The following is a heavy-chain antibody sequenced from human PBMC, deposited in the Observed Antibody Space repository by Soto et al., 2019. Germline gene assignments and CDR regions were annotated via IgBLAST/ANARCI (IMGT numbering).Heavy chain of an antibody. V-gene: IGHV4-30-4*01. D-gene: IGHD3-9*01. Sequence: SETLSLTCTVSGGSISSGDYYWSWIRQPPGKGLEWIGYIYYSGSTYYNPSLKSRVTISVDTSKNQFSLKLSSVTAADTAVYYCARDNEYYDILTGFPGYGMDVWGQGTTVIVSS. J-gene: IGHJ6*02. CDR3: ARDNEYYDILTGFPGYGMDV. CDR2: IYYSGST. CDR1: GGSISSGDYY.